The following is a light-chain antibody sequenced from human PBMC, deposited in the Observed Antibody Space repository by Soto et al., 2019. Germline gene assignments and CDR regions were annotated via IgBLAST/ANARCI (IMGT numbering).Light chain of an antibody. CDR3: SSYISRSRV. J-gene: IGLJ1*01. V-gene: IGLV2-14*01. CDR2: EVS. Sequence: SVLTQPASVSGSPGQSITISCTGTSSDAGGYNYVSWYQQHPGKAPKLMIYEVSNRPSGVSNRFSGSKSGNTASLTISGLQAEDEADYYCSSYISRSRVFGTGTKVTVL. CDR1: SSDAGGYNY.